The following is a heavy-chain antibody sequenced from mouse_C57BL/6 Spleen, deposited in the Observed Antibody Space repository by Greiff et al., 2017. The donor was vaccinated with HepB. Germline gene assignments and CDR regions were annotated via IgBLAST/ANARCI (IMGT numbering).Heavy chain of an antibody. CDR1: GYTFTDYE. V-gene: IGHV1-15*01. D-gene: IGHD1-1*01. J-gene: IGHJ3*01. CDR3: TRSGYYGSSSAWFAY. Sequence: QVQLQQSGAELVRPGASVTLSCKASGYTFTDYEMHWVKQTPVHGLEWIGAIDPETGGTAYNQKFKGKAILTADKSSSTAYMELRSLTSEDSAVYYCTRSGYYGSSSAWFAYWGQGTLVTVSA. CDR2: IDPETGGT.